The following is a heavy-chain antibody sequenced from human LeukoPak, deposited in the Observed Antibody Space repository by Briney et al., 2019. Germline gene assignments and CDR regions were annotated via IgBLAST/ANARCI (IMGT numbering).Heavy chain of an antibody. V-gene: IGHV3-21*01. CDR3: AREAVAGTDRFGYFDY. CDR1: GFTFSSYS. Sequence: GGSLRLSCAASGFTFSSYSMNWVRQAPGKGLEWVSSISSSSSYIYYADSVKGRFTISRDNAKNSLYLQMNSLRAEDTAVYCCAREAVAGTDRFGYFDYWGQGTLVSVSS. J-gene: IGHJ4*02. CDR2: ISSSSSYI. D-gene: IGHD6-19*01.